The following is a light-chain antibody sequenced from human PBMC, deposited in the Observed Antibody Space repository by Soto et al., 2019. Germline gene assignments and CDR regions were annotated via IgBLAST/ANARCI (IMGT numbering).Light chain of an antibody. CDR2: GNN. J-gene: IGLJ3*02. Sequence: QSVLTQPPSASGTPGQRVTISCSGDRSNIGSNSVNWYQQLPGAAPKLLMYGNNQRPSGVPDRFSGSQSGTSASLAISGLQSEDEAVYFCAAWDDSLVWVFGGGTKVTVL. CDR3: AAWDDSLVWV. V-gene: IGLV1-44*01. CDR1: RSNIGSNS.